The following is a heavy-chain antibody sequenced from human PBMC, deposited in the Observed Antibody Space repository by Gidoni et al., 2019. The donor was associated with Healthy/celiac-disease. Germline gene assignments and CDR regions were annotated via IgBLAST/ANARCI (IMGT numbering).Heavy chain of an antibody. D-gene: IGHD2-15*01. J-gene: IGHJ3*02. Sequence: EVQLVQSGAEVKKPGESLKISCKGSGYSFTSYWIGWVRQMPGKGLEWMGIIYPGDSDTRYSPSFQGQVTISADKSISTAYLQWSSLKASDTAMYYCARHGEGYCSGGSCLPRAFDIWGQGTMVTVSS. V-gene: IGHV5-51*01. CDR1: GYSFTSYW. CDR2: IYPGDSDT. CDR3: ARHGEGYCSGGSCLPRAFDI.